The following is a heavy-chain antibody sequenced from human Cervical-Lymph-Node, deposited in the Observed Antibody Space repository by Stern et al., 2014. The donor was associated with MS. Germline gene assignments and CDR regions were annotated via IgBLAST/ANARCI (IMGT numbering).Heavy chain of an antibody. V-gene: IGHV4-34*01. J-gene: IGHJ4*02. CDR1: GGSFSGYY. D-gene: IGHD2-2*01. CDR2: VNQSGTA. CDR3: ARGRMVAM. Sequence: QVQLQQWGAGLLKPSETLSLTCAVYGGSFSGYYWRRIRLPPGKGLEFIGEVNQSGTANSNPYLKSLVTISVDTSQNQYSLRMRSVAAADTAVYYCARGRMVAMWGQGTLVTVSS.